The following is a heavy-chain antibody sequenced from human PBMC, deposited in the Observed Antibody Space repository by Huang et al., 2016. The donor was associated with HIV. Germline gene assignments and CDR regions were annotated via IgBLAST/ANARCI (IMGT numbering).Heavy chain of an antibody. D-gene: IGHD4-17*01. CDR2: FDPEKGKI. J-gene: IGHJ4*02. CDR1: GYTFSELA. Sequence: QVQMIQSGADVKKPGASVTVSCRVVSGYTFSELAMHWVRQAPGKGLEWMGGFDPEKGKIVYTKKFQGRVTMTEDTSTDTAYLEMRNLRSEDTAMYFCTAGDFGDYEPLDYWGQGALITVTS. CDR3: TAGDFGDYEPLDY. V-gene: IGHV1-24*01.